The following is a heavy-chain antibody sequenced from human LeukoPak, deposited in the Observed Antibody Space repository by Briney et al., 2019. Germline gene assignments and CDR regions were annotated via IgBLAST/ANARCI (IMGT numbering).Heavy chain of an antibody. V-gene: IGHV3-23*01. Sequence: GGSLRLSCAASGFTFSNYAMSWVRQAPGKGLEWVSSISGGGSTTYYADSVKGRFTISRDSSKNTLYLQMNSLRAEGTAVYYCAKLGSYDILTGYVDYWGQGTLVTVSS. D-gene: IGHD3-9*01. CDR3: AKLGSYDILTGYVDY. J-gene: IGHJ4*02. CDR1: GFTFSNYA. CDR2: ISGGGSTT.